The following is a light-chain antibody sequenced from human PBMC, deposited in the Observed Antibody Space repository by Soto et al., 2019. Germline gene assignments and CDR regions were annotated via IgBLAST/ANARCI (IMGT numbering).Light chain of an antibody. V-gene: IGKV3-20*01. Sequence: EILVTQSPGTLSLSAGERVALSCRASQSVSSSHLAWYHQKPGQAPRLLIYGASSRATGIPDRFSGSGSGTDFTLTISRLEPEDIAVYYCQQYGSSPPGTFGQGTKV. CDR2: GAS. CDR3: QQYGSSPPGT. CDR1: QSVSSSH. J-gene: IGKJ1*01.